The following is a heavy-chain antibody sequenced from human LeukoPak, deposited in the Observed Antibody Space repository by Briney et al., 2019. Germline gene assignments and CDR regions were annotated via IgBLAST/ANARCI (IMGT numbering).Heavy chain of an antibody. CDR1: GFTFSNAW. CDR3: ARRGYSYGFDY. V-gene: IGHV3-7*01. D-gene: IGHD5-18*01. CDR2: IKQDGSEK. Sequence: GGSLRLSCAASGFTFSNAWMHWVRQAPGKGLEWVANIKQDGSEKYYVDSVKGRFTISRDNAKNSLYLQMNSLRAEDTAVYYCARRGYSYGFDYWGQGTLVTVSS. J-gene: IGHJ4*02.